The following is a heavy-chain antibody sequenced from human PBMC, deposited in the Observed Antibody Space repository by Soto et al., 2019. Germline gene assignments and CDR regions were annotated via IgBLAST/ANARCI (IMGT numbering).Heavy chain of an antibody. J-gene: IGHJ4*02. D-gene: IGHD5-18*01. CDR1: GGSINTFY. Sequence: PSETLSLTCTVSGGSINTFYWSWVRQPAGKGLEWIGRISSSGSTSFNPSLESRVAMSVDTSKNHFSLNLSSVTAADMAVYDCAREGSYSAYNFAHGIQLWSFDFWGQGALVTVSS. CDR2: ISSSGST. V-gene: IGHV4-4*07. CDR3: AREGSYSAYNFAHGIQLWSFDF.